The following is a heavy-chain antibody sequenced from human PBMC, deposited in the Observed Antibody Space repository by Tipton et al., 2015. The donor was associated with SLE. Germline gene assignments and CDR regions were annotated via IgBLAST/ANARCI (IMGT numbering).Heavy chain of an antibody. D-gene: IGHD6-13*01. V-gene: IGHV3-30*03. Sequence: SLRLSCAASGFTFSSYGMHWVRQAPGKGLEWVAVISYDGSNKYYADSVKGRFTISRDNSKNTLYLQMNSLRAEDTAVYYCARVKDSSSWYSYFDYWGQGTLVTVSS. CDR3: ARVKDSSSWYSYFDY. CDR2: ISYDGSNK. J-gene: IGHJ4*02. CDR1: GFTFSSYG.